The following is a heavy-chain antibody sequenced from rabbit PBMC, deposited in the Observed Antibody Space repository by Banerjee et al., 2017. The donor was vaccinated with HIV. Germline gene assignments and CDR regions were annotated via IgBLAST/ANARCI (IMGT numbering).Heavy chain of an antibody. V-gene: IGHV1S40*01. Sequence: QSLEESGGDLVKPGASLTLTCTGSGFSFSSSYYMCWVRQAPGKGLEWIACIYVGSSGTTWYASWAKGRFTISKTSSTTMTLQMTSLTAADTATYFCAKSVGGGDLGDYLNLWGPGTLVTVS. CDR2: IYVGSSGTT. CDR3: AKSVGGGDLGDYLNL. J-gene: IGHJ4*01. CDR1: GFSFSSSYY. D-gene: IGHD2-1*01.